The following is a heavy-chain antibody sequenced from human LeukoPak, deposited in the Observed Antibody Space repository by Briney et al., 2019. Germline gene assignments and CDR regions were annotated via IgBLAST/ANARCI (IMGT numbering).Heavy chain of an antibody. CDR2: TYYRSKWYT. V-gene: IGHV6-1*01. CDR3: ARGSSRIYYYDSSGYSHAFDY. D-gene: IGHD3-22*01. CDR1: GDSFSSNSAA. Sequence: SQTLSLTCAISGDSFSSNSAAWNWVRQSPSRGLEWLGRTYYRSKWYTDYAESVKSRITINPDTSKNQFSLQVNSVTPEDTAVYYCARGSSRIYYYDSSGYSHAFDYWGQGILVTVSS. J-gene: IGHJ4*02.